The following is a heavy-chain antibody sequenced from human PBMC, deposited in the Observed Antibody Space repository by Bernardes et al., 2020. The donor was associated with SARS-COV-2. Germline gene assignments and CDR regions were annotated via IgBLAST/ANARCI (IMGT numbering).Heavy chain of an antibody. V-gene: IGHV3-48*01. Sequence: SLRLSCAASGFTFSSYSMNWVRQAPGKGLEWVSYISYFSSTIYYADSVKGRFTISRDNAKNSLYLQMNSLRAEDTAVYYCARDLTYDFWSGYSSVFDYWGQGTLVTVSS. CDR1: GFTFSSYS. CDR2: ISYFSSTI. D-gene: IGHD3-3*01. CDR3: ARDLTYDFWSGYSSVFDY. J-gene: IGHJ4*02.